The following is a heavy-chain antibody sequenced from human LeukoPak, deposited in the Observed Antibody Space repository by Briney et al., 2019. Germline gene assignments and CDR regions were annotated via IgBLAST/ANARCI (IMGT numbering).Heavy chain of an antibody. CDR1: GVTFSSYW. CDR3: ARGPSTVTTPLAY. CDR2: INSDGSST. D-gene: IGHD4-17*01. V-gene: IGHV3-74*01. J-gene: IGHJ4*02. Sequence: GGSLRLSCAASGVTFSSYWMHWVRQAPGKGLVWVSRINSDGSSTSYADSVKGRFTISRDNAKNTLYLQMNSLRAEDTAVYYCARGPSTVTTPLAYWGQGTLVTVSS.